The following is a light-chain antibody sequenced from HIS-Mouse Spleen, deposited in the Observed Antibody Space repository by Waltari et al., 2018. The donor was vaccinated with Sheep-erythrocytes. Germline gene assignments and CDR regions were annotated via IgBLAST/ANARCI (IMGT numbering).Light chain of an antibody. CDR3: CSYAGSSTPWV. CDR2: EGR. V-gene: IGLV2-23*01. J-gene: IGLJ3*02. CDR1: SSDVGCYNL. Sequence: QSALTQPASVSGSPGQSIPISCTGTSSDVGCYNLVSWYQQHPGNAPKLRIYEGRKRPSGVSNRFSGSKSGNTASLTISGLQAEDEADYYCCSYAGSSTPWVFGGGTKLTVL.